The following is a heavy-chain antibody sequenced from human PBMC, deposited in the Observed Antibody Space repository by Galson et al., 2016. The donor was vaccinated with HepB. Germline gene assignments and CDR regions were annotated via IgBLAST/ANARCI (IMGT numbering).Heavy chain of an antibody. D-gene: IGHD4-23*01. CDR2: ISVYNGDT. CDR3: AREWYGGIDAFDI. Sequence: SVKVSCKASGYTFRNFVINWVRQAPGQGLEWMGRISVYNGDTSFAQNLQVRVTLTTDTSSNTAYMELRNLRPDDTALYYCAREWYGGIDAFDIWGQGTMVIVSS. J-gene: IGHJ3*02. V-gene: IGHV1-18*04. CDR1: GYTFRNFV.